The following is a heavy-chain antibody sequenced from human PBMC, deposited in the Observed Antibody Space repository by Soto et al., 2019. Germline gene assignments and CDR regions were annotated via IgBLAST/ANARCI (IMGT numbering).Heavy chain of an antibody. D-gene: IGHD6-6*01. CDR1: GFTFSSYW. J-gene: IGHJ4*02. V-gene: IGHV3-74*01. Sequence: GGSLRLSCAASGFTFSSYWMHWVRQAPGKGLVWVSRINSDGSSTSYADSVKGRFTISRDNAKNTLYLQMNSLRAEDTAVYYCARILGTEYSSSSLDYWGQGTLVTVSS. CDR2: INSDGSST. CDR3: ARILGTEYSSSSLDY.